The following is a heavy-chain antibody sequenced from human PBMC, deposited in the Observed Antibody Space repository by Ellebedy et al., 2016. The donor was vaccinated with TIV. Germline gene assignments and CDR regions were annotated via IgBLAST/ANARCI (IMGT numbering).Heavy chain of an antibody. D-gene: IGHD2/OR15-2a*01. J-gene: IGHJ4*02. CDR3: AQDGGGTTFFRSGVLDS. CDR1: GFTFNKHA. V-gene: IGHV3-23*01. Sequence: GESLKISXAASGFTFNKHAMSWVRQAPGKGLEWVAQISRDGGTTYYADSVKGRFTISRDNSKNSLYVNMNNLRAEDSALYYCAQDGGGTTFFRSGVLDSWGQGTLVTVSS. CDR2: ISRDGGTT.